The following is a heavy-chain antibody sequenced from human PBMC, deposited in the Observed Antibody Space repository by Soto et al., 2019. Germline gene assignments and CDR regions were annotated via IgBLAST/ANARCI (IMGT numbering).Heavy chain of an antibody. CDR3: ARGHPQGDSSGYYSPSLGGFDP. D-gene: IGHD3-22*01. J-gene: IGHJ5*02. Sequence: QVQLVESGGGVVQPGRSLRLSCAASGFTFSIYAMHWVRQAPGKGLEWAAVISYDGSNKDYADSVKGRFTISRDNSKNTLYLQMNSLRPEDTATYYCARGHPQGDSSGYYSPSLGGFDPWGQGTLVTVSS. CDR1: GFTFSIYA. CDR2: ISYDGSNK. V-gene: IGHV3-30-3*01.